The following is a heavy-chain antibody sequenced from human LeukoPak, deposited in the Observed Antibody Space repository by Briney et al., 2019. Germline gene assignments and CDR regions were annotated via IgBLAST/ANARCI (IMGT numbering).Heavy chain of an antibody. CDR3: ASWCSSTSCSFDY. CDR1: GFTFSSYA. J-gene: IGHJ4*02. CDR2: ISYDGSNK. D-gene: IGHD2-2*01. Sequence: GRSLRLSCAASGFTFSSYAMHWVRQAPGEGLEWVAVISYDGSNKYYADSVKGRFTISRDNSKNTLYLQMNSLRAEDTAVYYCASWCSSTSCSFDYWGQGTLVTVSS. V-gene: IGHV3-30*01.